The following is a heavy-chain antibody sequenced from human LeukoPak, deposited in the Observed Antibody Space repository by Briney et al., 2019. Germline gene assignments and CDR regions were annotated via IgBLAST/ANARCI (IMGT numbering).Heavy chain of an antibody. CDR3: AKDQGRYCSGGSCPFDY. Sequence: GRSLRLSCAASGFTFSSYGMHWVRQAPGKGLEWVAVISYDGSNKYYADSVKGRFTISRDNSKNTLYLQMNSLRAEDTAVYYCAKDQGRYCSGGSCPFDYWGQGTLVTVSS. J-gene: IGHJ4*02. D-gene: IGHD2-15*01. CDR1: GFTFSSYG. CDR2: ISYDGSNK. V-gene: IGHV3-30*18.